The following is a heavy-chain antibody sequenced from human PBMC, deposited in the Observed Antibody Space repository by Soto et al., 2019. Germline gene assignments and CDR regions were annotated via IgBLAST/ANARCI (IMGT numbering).Heavy chain of an antibody. V-gene: IGHV4-39*01. Sequence: SETLSLTCTVSGGSISSSSYYWGWIRQPPGKGLEWIGIIYYSGITYYNPSLKSRVTISVDTSKNQFSLKLRSVTAADTAVYYCARRYGASFDYWGQGTLVTVSS. CDR2: IYYSGIT. J-gene: IGHJ4*02. CDR3: ARRYGASFDY. D-gene: IGHD4-17*01. CDR1: GGSISSSSYY.